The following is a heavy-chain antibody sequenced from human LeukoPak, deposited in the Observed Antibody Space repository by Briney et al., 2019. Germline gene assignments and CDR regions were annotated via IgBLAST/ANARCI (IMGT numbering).Heavy chain of an antibody. CDR3: ARVGVVESSGYHDYYFDF. D-gene: IGHD3-22*01. CDR2: IYSSGST. Sequence: PSETLSLTSTVSGGTMPIYFWSWIRQPAGKELEWIGRIYSSGSTNYNPSLKSRVTMSVDTSKNQFSLNLTSVTVADMAVYFCARVGVVESSGYHDYYFDFWGQGSLVTVSS. CDR1: GGTMPIYF. V-gene: IGHV4-4*07. J-gene: IGHJ4*02.